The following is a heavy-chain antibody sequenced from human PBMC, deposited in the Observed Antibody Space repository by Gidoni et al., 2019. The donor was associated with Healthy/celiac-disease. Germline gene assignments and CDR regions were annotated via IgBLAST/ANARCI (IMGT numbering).Heavy chain of an antibody. D-gene: IGHD5-18*01. CDR1: GGTFSSYA. CDR2: IIPIFGTA. CDR3: ASDPRYSYGSDV. V-gene: IGHV1-69*01. J-gene: IGHJ6*02. Sequence: VQLGQSGAEVKKPGSSVQVSCKASGGTFSSYAISWVRQAPGQGLEWMGVIIPIFGTANYAQKFQGRVTITADESTSTAYMELSSLRSEDTAVYYCASDPRYSYGSDVWGQVTTVTVSS.